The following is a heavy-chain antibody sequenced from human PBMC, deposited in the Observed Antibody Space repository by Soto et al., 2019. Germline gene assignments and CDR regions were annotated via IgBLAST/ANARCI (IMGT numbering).Heavy chain of an antibody. J-gene: IGHJ1*01. V-gene: IGHV4-61*01. CDR2: IDYSGST. Sequence: SETLSLTWSVSAGSVSGSSHYWNWIRQTPGKGLEWIGYIDYSGSTNYNPSLKSRVTISVDTSKTQFSLKLSSVTAADTAVYYCARGGTSSRRAVAGYFHYWGQGTQVTVSS. D-gene: IGHD1-7*01. CDR3: ARGGTSSRRAVAGYFHY. CDR1: AGSVSGSSHY.